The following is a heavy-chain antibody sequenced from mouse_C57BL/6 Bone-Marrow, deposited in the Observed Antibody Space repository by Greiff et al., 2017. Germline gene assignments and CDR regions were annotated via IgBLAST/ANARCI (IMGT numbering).Heavy chain of an antibody. J-gene: IGHJ2*01. Sequence: VQLQQPGAELVRPGTSVKLSCKASGYTFTSYWMHWVKQRPGQGLEWIGVIDPSDSYTNYNQKFKGKATLTVDTSSSTAYMQLSSLTSEDSAVYYCARRYVDCDYWGQGTTLTVSS. CDR3: ARRYVDCDY. CDR2: IDPSDSYT. V-gene: IGHV1-59*01. D-gene: IGHD1-1*01. CDR1: GYTFTSYW.